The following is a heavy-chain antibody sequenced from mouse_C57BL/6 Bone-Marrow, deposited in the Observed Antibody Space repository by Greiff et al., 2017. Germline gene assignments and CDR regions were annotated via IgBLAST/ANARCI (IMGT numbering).Heavy chain of an antibody. CDR3: ARSYYYGSSSYYFDY. CDR2: IYPGGGYT. J-gene: IGHJ2*01. D-gene: IGHD1-1*01. Sequence: QVQLKQSGAELVRPGTSVKMSCKASGYTFTNYWIGWAKQRPGHGLEWIGDIYPGGGYTNYNEKFKGKATLTADKSSSTAYMQFSSLTSEDSAIYDCARSYYYGSSSYYFDYWGQGTTLTVSS. V-gene: IGHV1-63*01. CDR1: GYTFTNYW.